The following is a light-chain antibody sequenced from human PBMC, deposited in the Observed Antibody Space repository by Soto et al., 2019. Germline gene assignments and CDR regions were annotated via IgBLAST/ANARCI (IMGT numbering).Light chain of an antibody. Sequence: EIVMTQSRATLSVSPGEQATLSCRASQSVSSNLAWYQQKPGQAPRLLIYDASNRATGIPARFSGSGSGTDFTLTISSLEPEDFAVYYCQQRSNWPPITFGQGTRLEIK. V-gene: IGKV3-11*01. CDR2: DAS. CDR1: QSVSSN. J-gene: IGKJ5*01. CDR3: QQRSNWPPIT.